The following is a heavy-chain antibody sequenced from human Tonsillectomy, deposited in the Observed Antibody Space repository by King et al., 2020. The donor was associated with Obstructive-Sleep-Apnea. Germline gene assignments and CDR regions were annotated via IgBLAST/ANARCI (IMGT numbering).Heavy chain of an antibody. Sequence: QLVQSGAEVKKPGASVKVSCKASGYTLTGYFLHWVRQAPGQGLEWMGWMNPKSGDTNFAQKFQGRVTMTRDTSISTAYMVLSRLRSDDTAVYYCARDNGWLQLDLNYWGQGTLVTVSS. CDR3: ARDNGWLQLDLNY. CDR1: GYTLTGYF. V-gene: IGHV1-2*02. D-gene: IGHD5-24*01. J-gene: IGHJ4*02. CDR2: MNPKSGDT.